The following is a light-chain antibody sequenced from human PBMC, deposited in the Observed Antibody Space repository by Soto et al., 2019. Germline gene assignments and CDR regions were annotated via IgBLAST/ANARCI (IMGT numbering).Light chain of an antibody. CDR3: SSYAGSNNPYV. J-gene: IGLJ1*01. CDR2: EVS. CDR1: SSDVGGYNY. Sequence: QSVLTQPRSASGSPGQSVTISCTGTSSDVGGYNYVSWYQQHPGKAPKLMIYEVSKRPSGVPDRFSGSKSGNTASLTVSGLQAEDEADYYCSSYAGSNNPYVFGTGTKATVL. V-gene: IGLV2-8*01.